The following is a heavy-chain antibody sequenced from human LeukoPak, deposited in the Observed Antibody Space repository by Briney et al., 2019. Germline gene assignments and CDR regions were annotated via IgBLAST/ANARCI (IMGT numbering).Heavy chain of an antibody. Sequence: GGSLRLSCVGSGFSFSGNSMNWVRQAPGKGLEWVSGISRTSTYIYYADSVQGRFTISRDNAKNSLYLQMDSLRAEDTAVYYCARVSRFRSGWYTGDYFFDYWGQGTLVIVSS. CDR1: GFSFSGNS. D-gene: IGHD6-19*01. V-gene: IGHV3-21*01. J-gene: IGHJ4*02. CDR2: ISRTSTYI. CDR3: ARVSRFRSGWYTGDYFFDY.